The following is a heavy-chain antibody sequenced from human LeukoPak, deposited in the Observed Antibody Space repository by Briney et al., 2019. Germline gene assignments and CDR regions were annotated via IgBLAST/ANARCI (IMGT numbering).Heavy chain of an antibody. CDR2: ISVGGETT. Sequence: GGCLRLSCAASGFTVNNYGMNSVRQAPGKGRGWVSSISVGGETTYYAYSAKGRFTISRDNSQNTWYLQMNSVRAEETAVYYCARNYADYVGYFFCYYCGQGTLVTVSS. CDR3: ARNYADYVGYFFCYY. CDR1: GFTVNNYG. D-gene: IGHD4-17*01. J-gene: IGHJ4*02. V-gene: IGHV3-23*01.